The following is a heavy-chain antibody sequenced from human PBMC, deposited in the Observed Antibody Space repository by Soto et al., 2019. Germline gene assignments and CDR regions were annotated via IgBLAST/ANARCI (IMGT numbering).Heavy chain of an antibody. Sequence: EVQLVESGGGLVQPGGSLRLSCAASGFTFSSYWMHWVRQAPGKGLVWVSRINSDGSSTSYADSVKGRFTISRDNAKNTLYLQMNSRSAEDTAVYYCARGGVGRYCSSTSCYTWVFDYWGQGTLVTVSS. J-gene: IGHJ4*02. CDR3: ARGGVGRYCSSTSCYTWVFDY. CDR2: INSDGSST. V-gene: IGHV3-74*01. D-gene: IGHD2-2*02. CDR1: GFTFSSYW.